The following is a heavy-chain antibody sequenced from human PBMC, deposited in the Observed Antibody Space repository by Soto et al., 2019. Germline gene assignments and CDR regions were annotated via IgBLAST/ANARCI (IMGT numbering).Heavy chain of an antibody. Sequence: ASVKVSCKASGYTFTGYYMHWVRQAPGQGLEWMGWINPNSGDTKYAQKFQGRVTMTRDTSTRTAYMEVSRLTSDDTAVYYCARSLSNIGGPPDSWGQGTLVTVSS. D-gene: IGHD3-16*02. CDR1: GYTFTGYY. J-gene: IGHJ4*02. V-gene: IGHV1-2*02. CDR3: ARSLSNIGGPPDS. CDR2: INPNSGDT.